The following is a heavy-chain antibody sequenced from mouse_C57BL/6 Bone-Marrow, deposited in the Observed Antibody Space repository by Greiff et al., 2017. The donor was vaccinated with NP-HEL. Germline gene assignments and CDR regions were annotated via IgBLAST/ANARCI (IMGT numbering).Heavy chain of an antibody. V-gene: IGHV2-5*01. CDR3: AKNYLVWFAY. Sequence: QVQLQQSGPGLVQPSQSLSITCTVSGFSLTSYGVHWVRQSPGKGLEWLGVIWRGGSTDYNAAFMSRLGITKDNSKSQVFFKMNSLQADDTAIYYCAKNYLVWFAYWGQGTLVTVSA. CDR1: GFSLTSYG. D-gene: IGHD5-1*01. J-gene: IGHJ3*01. CDR2: IWRGGST.